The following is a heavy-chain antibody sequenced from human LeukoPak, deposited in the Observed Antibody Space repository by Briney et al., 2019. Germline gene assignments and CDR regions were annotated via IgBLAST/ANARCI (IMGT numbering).Heavy chain of an antibody. CDR2: IYYRGST. V-gene: IGHV4-59*01. J-gene: IGHJ2*01. D-gene: IGHD2-2*01. Sequence: SETLSLTCTVSGGSISSYYWSWIRQPPGKGLEWIGYIYYRGSTNYNPSLKSRVTISVDTSKNQFSLKLSSVTAADTAVYYCARGLDCSSTSCYETDWYFDLWGRGTLVTVSS. CDR3: ARGLDCSSTSCYETDWYFDL. CDR1: GGSISSYY.